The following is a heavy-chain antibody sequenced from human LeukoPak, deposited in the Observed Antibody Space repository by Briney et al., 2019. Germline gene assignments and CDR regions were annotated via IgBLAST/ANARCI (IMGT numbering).Heavy chain of an antibody. CDR3: ARGGSYRYGSSDY. CDR2: IHPGDSGT. Sequence: GESLKISCKGSGYSFINYWIGWGRQMPGKGLEWMGIIHPGDSGTRYSPSFQGQVTMSVADSIPTAYLQWNSLRPSDSAIYYCARGGSYRYGSSDYWGQGTLVTVSS. CDR1: GYSFINYW. V-gene: IGHV5-51*01. D-gene: IGHD5-18*01. J-gene: IGHJ4*02.